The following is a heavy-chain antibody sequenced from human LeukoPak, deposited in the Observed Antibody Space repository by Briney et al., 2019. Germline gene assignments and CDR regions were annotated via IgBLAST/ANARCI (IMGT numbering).Heavy chain of an antibody. CDR1: INTCSNFY. V-gene: IGHV1-2*02. J-gene: IGHJ5*02. Sequence: GASVRVSCKAPINTCSNFYIHWVRQAPGQGLEWMGWINPSTGDTTFAQQFQGRVTVTTDTSITTAHTDLSRLTSDDTAMYYCAASMAVREVLLAFHPWGQGTPVTVSS. CDR2: INPSTGDT. CDR3: AASMAVREVLLAFHP. D-gene: IGHD2-8*01.